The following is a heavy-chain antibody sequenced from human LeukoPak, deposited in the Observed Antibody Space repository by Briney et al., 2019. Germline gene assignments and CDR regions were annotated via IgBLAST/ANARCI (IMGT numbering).Heavy chain of an antibody. V-gene: IGHV4-61*01. CDR2: IYYSGST. CDR1: GGSLSSGSFY. J-gene: IGHJ4*02. CDR3: ARPVAVAGEYYFDY. Sequence: SETLSLTCTDSGGSLSSGSFYWGWIRQPPGKRLEWIGYIYYSGSTNYNPSLKSRVTISVDTSKNQFSLKLSSVTAADTAVYYCARPVAVAGEYYFDYWGQGTLVTVSS. D-gene: IGHD6-19*01.